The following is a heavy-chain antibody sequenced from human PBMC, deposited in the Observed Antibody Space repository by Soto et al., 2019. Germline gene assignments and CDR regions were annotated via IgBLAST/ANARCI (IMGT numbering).Heavy chain of an antibody. CDR3: ARGHSSGWTGWFDP. D-gene: IGHD6-19*01. J-gene: IGHJ5*02. CDR1: GGSIRSAGYY. CDR2: IYHSGST. Sequence: KTSETLSLTCTVSGGSIRSAGYYWSWILQHPGKGLEWIGYIYHSGSTYYSPSLESRITISVDTSKNQFSLKLSSVTAADTAIYYCARGHSSGWTGWFDPWGQGTLVTVSS. V-gene: IGHV4-31*03.